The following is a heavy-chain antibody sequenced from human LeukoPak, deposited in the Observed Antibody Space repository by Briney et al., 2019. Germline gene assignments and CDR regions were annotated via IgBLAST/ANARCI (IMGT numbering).Heavy chain of an antibody. CDR2: INPNSGGT. CDR1: GYTFTGYY. Sequence: ASVKVSCKASGYTFTGYYMHWVRQAPGQGLEWMGWINPNSGGTNYAQKFQGRVTMTRDTSISTAYMELSRLRSDDTAVCYCARMRWSYPYYFDYWGQGTLVTVSS. D-gene: IGHD1-26*01. V-gene: IGHV1-2*02. CDR3: ARMRWSYPYYFDY. J-gene: IGHJ4*02.